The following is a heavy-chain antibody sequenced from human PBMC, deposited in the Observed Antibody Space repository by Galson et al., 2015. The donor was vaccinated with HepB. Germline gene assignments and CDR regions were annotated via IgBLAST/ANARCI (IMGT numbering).Heavy chain of an antibody. CDR2: ISSSGSTI. Sequence: SLRLSCAASGFTFSSYEMNWVRQAPGKGLEWVSYISSSGSTIYYADSVKGRFTISRDNAKNSLYLQMNSLRAEDTAVYYCARDPPYCSGGSCHSDYWGQGTLVTVSS. D-gene: IGHD2-15*01. V-gene: IGHV3-48*03. CDR3: ARDPPYCSGGSCHSDY. CDR1: GFTFSSYE. J-gene: IGHJ4*02.